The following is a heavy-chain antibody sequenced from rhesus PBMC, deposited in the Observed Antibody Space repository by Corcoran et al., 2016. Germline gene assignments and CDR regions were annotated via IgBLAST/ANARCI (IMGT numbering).Heavy chain of an antibody. D-gene: IGHD7-45*01. CDR3: AMAWGSQYYYGLDS. J-gene: IGHJ6*01. CDR2: INRGGGST. Sequence: EVQLVETGGGLVQPGGSLKLSCAASGFTFSSYGMSWVRQAPGKGLEWVSAINRGGGSTYYADAVKGRFTIARDNSKNTLSLQMNSLRAEDTAVYYCAMAWGSQYYYGLDSWGQGVVVTVSS. CDR1: GFTFSSYG. V-gene: IGHV3S5*01.